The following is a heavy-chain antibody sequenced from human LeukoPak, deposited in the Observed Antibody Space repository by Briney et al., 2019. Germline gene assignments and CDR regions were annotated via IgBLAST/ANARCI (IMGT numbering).Heavy chain of an antibody. CDR3: ARWFCSGACYYMDV. CDR1: GGSITSYY. V-gene: IGHV4-59*01. CDR2: IYYSGST. D-gene: IGHD2-15*01. J-gene: IGHJ6*03. Sequence: SETLSLTCTVSGGSITSYYWSWIRQPPRKGLEYIGHIYYSGSTAYNPSLRSRVTISVDTSKNQFSLKLNSVSAADTAMYFCARWFCSGACYYMDVWGKGTTVTVSS.